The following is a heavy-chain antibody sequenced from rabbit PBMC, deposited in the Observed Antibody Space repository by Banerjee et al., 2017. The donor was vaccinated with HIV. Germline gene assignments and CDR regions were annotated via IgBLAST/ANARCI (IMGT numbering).Heavy chain of an antibody. CDR1: GFSFSSSYW. CDR2: IYAGSGGYT. J-gene: IGHJ3*01. CDR3: ARGYGYAGYAYATGTRLDL. Sequence: QEQLVESGGGLVQPGGSLKLSCKASGFSFSSSYWICWVRQAPGKGLEWSACIYAGSGGYTYYATWAKGRFTISKTSSTTVTLQMTSLTAADTATYFCARGYGYAGYAYATGTRLDLWGPGTLVTVS. D-gene: IGHD6-1*01. V-gene: IGHV1S45*01.